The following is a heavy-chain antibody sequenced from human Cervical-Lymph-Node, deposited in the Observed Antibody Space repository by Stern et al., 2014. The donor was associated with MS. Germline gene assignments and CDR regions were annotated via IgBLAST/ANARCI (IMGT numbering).Heavy chain of an antibody. CDR1: GGSISSGGYY. Sequence: QLQLQESGPGLVKPSQTLSLTCTVSGGSISSGGYYWRWVRQHPGKDLEWMGSIYYSASTSYNPSLKSLVTISVDTSKNQFSLKLSSVTAADTAVYYCARGRDGYKSHFDYWGQGTLVTVSS. V-gene: IGHV4-31*01. D-gene: IGHD5-24*01. CDR3: ARGRDGYKSHFDY. CDR2: IYYSAST. J-gene: IGHJ4*02.